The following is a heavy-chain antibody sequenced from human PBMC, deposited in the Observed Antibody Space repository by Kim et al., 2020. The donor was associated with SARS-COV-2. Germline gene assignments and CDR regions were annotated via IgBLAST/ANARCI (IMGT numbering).Heavy chain of an antibody. D-gene: IGHD3-10*01. CDR2: ISYDGSNK. J-gene: IGHJ6*02. Sequence: GGSLRLSCAASGFTFSSYAMHWVRQAPGKGLEWVAVISYDGSNKYYVYSVKGRFTISRDNSKNTLYLQMNSLRAEDTAVYYCARDQYYGSGSYYLYYYYYGMDVWGQGTTVTVSS. V-gene: IGHV3-30*04. CDR3: ARDQYYGSGSYYLYYYYYGMDV. CDR1: GFTFSSYA.